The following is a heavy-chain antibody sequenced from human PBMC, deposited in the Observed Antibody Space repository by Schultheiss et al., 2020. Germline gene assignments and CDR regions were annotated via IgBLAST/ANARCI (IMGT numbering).Heavy chain of an antibody. CDR3: ARVMYSFGRSPFFDY. CDR2: ISSSGGTI. J-gene: IGHJ4*02. CDR1: GFTFRDYY. Sequence: GGSLRLSYAASGFTFRDYYMNWIRQAPGKGLECVSHISSSGGTIYYADSVQGRFTISRDNAKNSLYLQINSLRVEDTAVYYCARVMYSFGRSPFFDYWGQGTLVTVSS. D-gene: IGHD5-18*01. V-gene: IGHV3-11*01.